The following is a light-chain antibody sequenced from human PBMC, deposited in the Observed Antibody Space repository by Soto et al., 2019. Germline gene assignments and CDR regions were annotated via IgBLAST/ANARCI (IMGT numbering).Light chain of an antibody. V-gene: IGKV1-27*01. Sequence: DIQMTQSPSSLSASVGDRVTITCRSSQGISNYLAWYQQKPGKVPKLLIYAASTLQSGVPSRFSGSGSGTAFTLTISSLQPEDVATDYCQKYNSAPRTFGQGTKVEIK. CDR1: QGISNY. CDR3: QKYNSAPRT. CDR2: AAS. J-gene: IGKJ1*01.